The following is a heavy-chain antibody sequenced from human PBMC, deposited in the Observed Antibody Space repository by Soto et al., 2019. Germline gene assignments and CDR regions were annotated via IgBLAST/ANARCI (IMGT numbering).Heavy chain of an antibody. CDR1: GDTFTDYY. D-gene: IGHD2-21*02. J-gene: IGHJ4*02. CDR2: VNPSGGHT. V-gene: IGHV1-46*01. Sequence: QVQLVQSGAEVKKPGASVKVSCKASGDTFTDYYIHWVRQAPGQGLEWMGTVNPSGGHTTYAQHFLGRTTMTRDTSTSTLYMGLTSLTSEATAVYYCARGGHVVVVTAALDYWGQGTLVTVSS. CDR3: ARGGHVVVVTAALDY.